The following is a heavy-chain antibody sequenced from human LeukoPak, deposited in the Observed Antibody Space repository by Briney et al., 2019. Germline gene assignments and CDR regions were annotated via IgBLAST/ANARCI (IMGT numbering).Heavy chain of an antibody. CDR2: MSSDGNAI. J-gene: IGHJ6*02. Sequence: GGSLRLSCAASGFTLTAYLVHWVRQARGKGLEWVAVMSSDGNAIFYAGSVKGRFTISRDNSKNTLYLQMNSLRAEDTAVYYCARDAYYYYGMDVWGQGTTVTVSS. V-gene: IGHV3-30-3*01. CDR3: ARDAYYYYGMDV. CDR1: GFTLTAYL.